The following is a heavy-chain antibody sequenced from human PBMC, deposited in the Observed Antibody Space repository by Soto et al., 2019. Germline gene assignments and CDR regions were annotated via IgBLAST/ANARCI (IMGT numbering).Heavy chain of an antibody. CDR2: ISAYNGNT. D-gene: IGHD3-10*01. Sequence: ASVKVSCKASGYTFTSYGISWVRQAPGQGLEWMGWISAYNGNTNYAQKLQGRVTMTTDTSTSTAYMELRSLRSDDTAVYYCARERGYYYGSGSSENWFDPWGQGTLVTVSS. CDR1: GYTFTSYG. CDR3: ARERGYYYGSGSSENWFDP. J-gene: IGHJ5*02. V-gene: IGHV1-18*01.